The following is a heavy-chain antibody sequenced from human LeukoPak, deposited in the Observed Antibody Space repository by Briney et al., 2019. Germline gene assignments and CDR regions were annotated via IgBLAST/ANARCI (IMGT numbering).Heavy chain of an antibody. J-gene: IGHJ5*02. D-gene: IGHD3-10*01. V-gene: IGHV1-24*01. Sequence: ASVTVSFKFSVYTLTQLSMHWVRQAPAKGLEGMGGFDPEDGETIYAQKFQGRVTMTEDTSTDTAYMELSSLRSEDTAVYYCATDRVLWFGESHHWFDPWGQGTLVTVSS. CDR3: ATDRVLWFGESHHWFDP. CDR2: FDPEDGET. CDR1: VYTLTQLS.